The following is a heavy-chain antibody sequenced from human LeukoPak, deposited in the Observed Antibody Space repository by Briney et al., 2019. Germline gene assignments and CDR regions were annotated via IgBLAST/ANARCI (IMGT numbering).Heavy chain of an antibody. Sequence: GGSLTLSCTASGFTFSNAWMSWVRQAPGKGLEWIGRIKTKTDAGTTDYAAPVKGRFTISRDDSKNTLYLQMNSLKTEDTAVYFCSTGDPKGGSYYYESSAYYWFDYWGQGTLVTVSS. CDR3: STGDPKGGSYYYESSAYYWFDY. V-gene: IGHV3-15*01. J-gene: IGHJ5*01. CDR2: IKTKTDAGTT. D-gene: IGHD3-22*01. CDR1: GFTFSNAW.